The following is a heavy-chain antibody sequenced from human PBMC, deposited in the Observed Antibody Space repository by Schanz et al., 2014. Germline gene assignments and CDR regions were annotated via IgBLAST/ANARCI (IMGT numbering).Heavy chain of an antibody. CDR3: ARDHTTESYYSAGPPIDY. D-gene: IGHD1-26*01. CDR1: GFTLSNYA. Sequence: EMQLLESGGGLAQPGGSLRLSCAASGFTLSNYAMSWVRQAPGKGLEWVSYVSRSTPDIYYADSVKGRFTMSRDNAKNTLFLQMNSLRAEDAAVYYCARDHTTESYYSAGPPIDYWGQGTLLTVSS. CDR2: VSRSTPDI. V-gene: IGHV3-48*01. J-gene: IGHJ4*02.